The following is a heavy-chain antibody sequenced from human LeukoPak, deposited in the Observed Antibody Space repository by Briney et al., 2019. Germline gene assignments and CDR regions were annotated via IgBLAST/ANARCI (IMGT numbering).Heavy chain of an antibody. J-gene: IGHJ4*02. Sequence: ASVKVSCKASGYTFTSYAMHWVRQAPGQRLEWMGWINAGNGNTKYSQKFQGRVTITRDTSASTAYMELSSLRSEDTAVYYCARSLVVVITTEGNYFDYWGRGTLVTVSS. V-gene: IGHV1-3*01. CDR1: GYTFTSYA. D-gene: IGHD3-22*01. CDR2: INAGNGNT. CDR3: ARSLVVVITTEGNYFDY.